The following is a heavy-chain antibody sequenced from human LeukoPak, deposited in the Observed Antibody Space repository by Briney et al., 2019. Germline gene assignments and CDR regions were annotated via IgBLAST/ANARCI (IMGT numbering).Heavy chain of an antibody. D-gene: IGHD2-15*01. CDR2: INAGNGNT. CDR1: GYTFTSYA. V-gene: IGHV1-3*01. CDR3: ARGEVVVVAATPDY. J-gene: IGHJ4*02. Sequence: ASVKVSCKASGYTFTSYAMHWVRQAPGQRLEWMGWINAGNGNTKYSQKFQGRVTITRDTSASTAYMELSSLRSEDTAVYYCARGEVVVVAATPDYWGQGTLVTVSS.